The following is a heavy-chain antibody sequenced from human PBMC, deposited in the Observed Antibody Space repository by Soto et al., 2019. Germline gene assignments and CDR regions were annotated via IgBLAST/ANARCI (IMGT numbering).Heavy chain of an antibody. V-gene: IGHV1-46*01. CDR2: INPSGGST. CDR3: ARRSGNYYGSGSPSMGYYYYGMDV. J-gene: IGHJ6*02. Sequence: ASVKVSCKASGYTFTSYYMHWVRQAPGQGLEWMGIINPSGGSTSYAQKFQGRVTMTRDTSTSTVYMELSSLRSEDTAVYYCARRSGNYYGSGSPSMGYYYYGMDVWGQGTTVTVSS. D-gene: IGHD3-10*01. CDR1: GYTFTSYY.